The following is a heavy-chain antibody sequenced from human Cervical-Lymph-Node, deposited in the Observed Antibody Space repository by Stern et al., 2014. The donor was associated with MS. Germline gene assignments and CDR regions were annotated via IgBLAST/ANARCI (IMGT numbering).Heavy chain of an antibody. J-gene: IGHJ4*02. CDR3: AKHACTGAACPFDL. Sequence: QLQLQDSGPGLVKPSETLSLTCAVSGDSISSYTHYWAWIRQPPGKGLEWIGSVYYSGATYYTPSLKRPVPISVNTSKNHFPLGLNSVTAADTAVYYCAKHACTGAACPFDLWGQGTLVTVSS. CDR1: GDSISSYTHY. V-gene: IGHV4-39*01. D-gene: IGHD2-8*02. CDR2: VYYSGAT.